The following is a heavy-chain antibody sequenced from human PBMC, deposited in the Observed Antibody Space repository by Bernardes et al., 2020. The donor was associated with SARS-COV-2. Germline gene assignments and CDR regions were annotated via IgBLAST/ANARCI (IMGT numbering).Heavy chain of an antibody. CDR1: GASISSNNYY. Sequence: SETLSLTCAVSGASISSNNYYWAWIRQSPGKGLEWIGTIYYTKTIYYNPYLKSRVTISVDTSKNQLSLSLSSVTAADTAVYYCARRYSGYDMFNWFDSWGQGAQITVSS. CDR2: IYYTKTI. D-gene: IGHD5-12*01. J-gene: IGHJ5*01. V-gene: IGHV4-39*01. CDR3: ARRYSGYDMFNWFDS.